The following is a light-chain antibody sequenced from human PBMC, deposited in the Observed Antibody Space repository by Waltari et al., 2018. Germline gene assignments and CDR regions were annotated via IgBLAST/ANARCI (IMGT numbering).Light chain of an antibody. CDR3: SSYTRSSTGTLYV. J-gene: IGLJ1*01. Sequence: QSPLTQPASVSGSPGQSITISCSGTSRYVGRYTYVSWFQQLPGKAPKLMIYDVNNRPSGVSTRFSGSKSGNTASLTISGLQAEDEADYYCSSYTRSSTGTLYVFGTGTKVTVL. V-gene: IGLV2-14*03. CDR2: DVN. CDR1: SRYVGRYTY.